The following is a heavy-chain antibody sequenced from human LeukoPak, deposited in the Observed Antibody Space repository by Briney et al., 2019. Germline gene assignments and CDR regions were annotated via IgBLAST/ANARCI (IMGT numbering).Heavy chain of an antibody. CDR2: IYHSGST. CDR3: ARVRGGSGRVYNWFDP. J-gene: IGHJ5*02. V-gene: IGHV4-30-2*01. Sequence: SETLSLTCAVSGGSISSGGYSWSWIRQPPGKGLEWIGYIYHSGSTYYNPSLKSRVTISADRSKNQFSLKLSSVTAADTAVYYCARVRGGSGRVYNWFDPWGQGTLVTVSS. CDR1: GGSISSGGYS. D-gene: IGHD3-10*01.